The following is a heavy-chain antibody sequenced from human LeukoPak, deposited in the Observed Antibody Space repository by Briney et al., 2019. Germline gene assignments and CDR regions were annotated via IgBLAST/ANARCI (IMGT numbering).Heavy chain of an antibody. CDR1: GFTFSSYW. CDR3: ARASDTAMGPDY. D-gene: IGHD5-18*01. V-gene: IGHV3-74*01. Sequence: GGSLRLSCAASGFTFSSYWMHWVRQPPGKGLVWVSRINTDGSSTSYADSVKGRFTISRDNAKNTLYLQMNSLRAEDTAVYYCARASDTAMGPDYWGQGTLVTVSS. J-gene: IGHJ4*02. CDR2: INTDGSST.